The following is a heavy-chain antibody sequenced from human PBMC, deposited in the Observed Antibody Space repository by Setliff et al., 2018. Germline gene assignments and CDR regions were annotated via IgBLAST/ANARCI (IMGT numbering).Heavy chain of an antibody. Sequence: GGSLRLSCAASGFSFSSYGMNWVRQAPEKGLEWVSYISSSSSTIYYADSVKGRFTISRDNAKNSLYLQMSDLRAEDTAVYYCAKPTTVTTTHYYYYMDVWGKGTTVTVSS. V-gene: IGHV3-48*01. CDR1: GFSFSSYG. D-gene: IGHD4-4*01. J-gene: IGHJ6*03. CDR3: AKPTTVTTTHYYYYMDV. CDR2: ISSSSSTI.